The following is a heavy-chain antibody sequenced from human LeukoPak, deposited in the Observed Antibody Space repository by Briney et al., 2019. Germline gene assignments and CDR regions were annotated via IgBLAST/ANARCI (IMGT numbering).Heavy chain of an antibody. CDR2: IYYSGST. CDR1: GGSINSRSDY. V-gene: IGHV4-39*01. J-gene: IGHJ4*02. D-gene: IGHD4/OR15-4a*01. CDR3: ARRTGEYGGNDVDY. Sequence: SETLSLTCTVSGGSINSRSDYSGWIRQPPGKGLEWIGSIYYSGSTHYNPSLKSRVTMSIDTSKNQFSLRLSSVTAADTAVYYCARRTGEYGGNDVDYWGQGTLVTVSS.